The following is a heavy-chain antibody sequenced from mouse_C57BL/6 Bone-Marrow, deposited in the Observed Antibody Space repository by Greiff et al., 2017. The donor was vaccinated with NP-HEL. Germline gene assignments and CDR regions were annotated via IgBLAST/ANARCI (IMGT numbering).Heavy chain of an antibody. CDR1: GYSITSGYY. V-gene: IGHV3-6*01. Sequence: VQLKESGPGLVKPSQSLSLTCSVTGYSITSGYYWNWIRQFPGNKLEWMGYISYDGSNNYNPSLKNRISITRDTSKNQFFLKLNSVTTEDTATYYCARGNYYGSSYVDWYFDVWGTGTTVTVSS. CDR2: ISYDGSN. D-gene: IGHD1-1*01. CDR3: ARGNYYGSSYVDWYFDV. J-gene: IGHJ1*03.